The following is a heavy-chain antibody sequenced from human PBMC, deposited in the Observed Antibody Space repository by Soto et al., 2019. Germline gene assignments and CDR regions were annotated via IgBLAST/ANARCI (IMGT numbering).Heavy chain of an antibody. J-gene: IGHJ4*02. CDR3: AGQQDYGDYGFFFDY. CDR1: GGSTSSYY. D-gene: IGHD4-17*01. CDR2: IYYSGST. V-gene: IGHV4-59*01. Sequence: SETLSLTCTVSGGSTSSYYWSWIRQPPGKGLEWIGYIYYSGSTNYNPSLKSRVTISVDTSKNQFSLKLSSVTAADTAVYYCAGQQDYGDYGFFFDYWGQGTLVTVSS.